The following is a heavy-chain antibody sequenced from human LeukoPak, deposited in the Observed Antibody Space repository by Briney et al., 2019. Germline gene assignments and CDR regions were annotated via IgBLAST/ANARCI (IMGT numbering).Heavy chain of an antibody. CDR1: GFTFSSYG. V-gene: IGHV3-30*03. CDR3: ARTGTRDGISYGIDY. D-gene: IGHD5-24*01. J-gene: IGHJ4*02. Sequence: GRSLRLSCGASGFTFSSYGMHWVRRAPGKGLDWVAAISKDGRNKYYADSVKGRFTISRDNSRNTLSLEMNSLRSEDTAIYYCARTGTRDGISYGIDYWGQGTLVTVSS. CDR2: ISKDGRNK.